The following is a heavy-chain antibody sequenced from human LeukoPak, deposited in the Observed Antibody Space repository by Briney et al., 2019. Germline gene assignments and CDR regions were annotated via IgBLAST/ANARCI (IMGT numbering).Heavy chain of an antibody. CDR2: INWNGGST. CDR1: GFTFDDYG. CDR3: ARGAYYDILTGYDY. D-gene: IGHD3-9*01. V-gene: IGHV3-20*01. J-gene: IGHJ4*02. Sequence: GGSLRLSCAASGFTFDDYGMNWVRQAPGKGLEWVSGINWNGGSTGYADSVKGRFTISRDNAKNSLYLQMNSLRAEDTALYHCARGAYYDILTGYDYWGQGTLVTVSS.